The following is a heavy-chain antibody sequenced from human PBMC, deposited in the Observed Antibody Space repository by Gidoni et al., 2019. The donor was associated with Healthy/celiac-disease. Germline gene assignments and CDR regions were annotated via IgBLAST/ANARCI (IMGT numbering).Heavy chain of an antibody. J-gene: IGHJ4*02. D-gene: IGHD3-10*01. CDR2: INHSGST. Sequence: PGKGLEWIGEINHSGSTNYNPSLKSRVTISVDTSKNQFSLKLSSVTAADTAVYYCARAGTFKVRGSGTLDYWGQGTLVTVSS. CDR3: ARAGTFKVRGSGTLDY. V-gene: IGHV4-34*01.